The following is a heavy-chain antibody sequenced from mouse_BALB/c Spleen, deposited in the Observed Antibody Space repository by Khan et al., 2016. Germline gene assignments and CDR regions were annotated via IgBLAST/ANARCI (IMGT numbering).Heavy chain of an antibody. Sequence: VQLQQSGPELMKPGASVKISCKASGYSFTSYYMHWVKQSHGKSLEWIGYIDPFNGGTSYNQKFKGKATLTVDQSSSTASMHLSSLTSEDSAVYYCASSSQTFYAMGYWGQGTSVTVSS. J-gene: IGHJ4*01. CDR1: GYSFTSYY. V-gene: IGHV1S135*01. CDR3: ASSSQTFYAMGY. D-gene: IGHD2-12*01. CDR2: IDPFNGGT.